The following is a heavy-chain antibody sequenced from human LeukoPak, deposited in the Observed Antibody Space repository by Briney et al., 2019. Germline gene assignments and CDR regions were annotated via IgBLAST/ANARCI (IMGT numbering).Heavy chain of an antibody. D-gene: IGHD1-26*01. J-gene: IGHJ4*02. CDR3: AKEVIVGVSFDS. CDR1: GFTFSSYA. CDR2: ISGSGGST. Sequence: GGSLGLSCAASGFTFSSYAMSWVRQAPGKGLEWVAAISGSGGSTYYEGSVKGRFTISRENSKNTLYLQMNSLRAEDTAVYYCAKEVIVGVSFDSWGQGTLVTVSS. V-gene: IGHV3-23*01.